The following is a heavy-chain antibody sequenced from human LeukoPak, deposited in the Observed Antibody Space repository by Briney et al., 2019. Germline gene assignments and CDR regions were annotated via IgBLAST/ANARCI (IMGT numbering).Heavy chain of an antibody. Sequence: PGGSLRLSCAASGFTFSDYYMSWIRQAPGKGLEWVSYISSSGSTIYYADSVKGRFTISRDNAKNSLYLQMNSLRAEDTAVYYCARDSGVAAPQYYFDYWGQGTLVTVSS. CDR1: GFTFSDYY. D-gene: IGHD6-13*01. J-gene: IGHJ4*02. CDR2: ISSSGSTI. V-gene: IGHV3-11*01. CDR3: ARDSGVAAPQYYFDY.